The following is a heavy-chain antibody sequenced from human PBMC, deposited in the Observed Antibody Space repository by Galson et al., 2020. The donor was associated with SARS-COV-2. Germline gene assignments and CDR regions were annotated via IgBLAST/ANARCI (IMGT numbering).Heavy chain of an antibody. CDR1: GGSISSGGYS. V-gene: IGHV4-30-2*01. CDR2: IYHRGST. J-gene: IGHJ3*02. Sequence: SETMSLTCAVSGGSISSGGYSWRWIRQPPGKGLEWIGYIYHRGSTYYNPSLKSRVTISIDRSKNQFSLKLSSVTAADTAVYYCARAVYCSGGSCSGDDAFDIWGQGTMVTVSS. D-gene: IGHD2-15*01. CDR3: ARAVYCSGGSCSGDDAFDI.